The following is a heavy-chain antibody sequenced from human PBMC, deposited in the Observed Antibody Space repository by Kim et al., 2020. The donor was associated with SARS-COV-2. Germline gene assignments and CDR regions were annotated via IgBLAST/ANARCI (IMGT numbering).Heavy chain of an antibody. V-gene: IGHV3-23*01. CDR3: AKHDTHAYDY. CDR2: LTSSGGST. D-gene: IGHD3-16*01. Sequence: GGSLRLSCVASGFTFSNYAMSWVRQAPGKGLEWVSSLTSSGGSTHYADSVKGRFTISRDNSINTLYLHINGLSAEDTAIYYCAKHDTHAYDYWGQGTLVTVSS. CDR1: GFTFSNYA. J-gene: IGHJ4*02.